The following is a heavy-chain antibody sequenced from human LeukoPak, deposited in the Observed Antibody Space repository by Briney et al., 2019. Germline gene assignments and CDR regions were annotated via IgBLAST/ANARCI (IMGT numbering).Heavy chain of an antibody. J-gene: IGHJ4*02. D-gene: IGHD2-15*01. CDR1: GFTFSRYS. CDR3: VRVRLGDCNGGTCYPDY. Sequence: GGSLRLSCAASGFTFSRYSMNWVRQAPGKGLEWVSSISGSSNYIYYVDSVKGRFTISRDNAKNSLYLQMNSLRAEDTAVYYCVRVRLGDCNGGTCYPDYWGQGTLVTVSS. CDR2: ISGSSNYI. V-gene: IGHV3-21*01.